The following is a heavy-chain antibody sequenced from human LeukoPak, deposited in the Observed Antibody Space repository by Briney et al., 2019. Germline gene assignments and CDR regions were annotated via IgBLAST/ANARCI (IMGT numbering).Heavy chain of an antibody. CDR1: GYTFTGYY. D-gene: IGHD6-13*01. J-gene: IGHJ3*02. V-gene: IGHV1-2*06. CDR2: INPNSGGT. Sequence: GASVKVSCKASGYTFTGYYMHWVRQAPGQGLEWMGRINPNSGGTNYAQKFQGRVTMTRDTSISTAYMELSRLRSDDTAVYYCARDPPKLYSSSWSYAFDIWGQGTMVTVSS. CDR3: ARDPPKLYSSSWSYAFDI.